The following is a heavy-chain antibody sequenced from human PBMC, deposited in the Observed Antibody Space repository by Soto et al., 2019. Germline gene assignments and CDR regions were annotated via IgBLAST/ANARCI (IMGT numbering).Heavy chain of an antibody. CDR3: ARGLGFCSSTRCSPGYYFDD. D-gene: IGHD2-2*01. J-gene: IGHJ4*02. Sequence: PGGSRRLSGAALGSSFSAYGMNGVRQAPGKGLQWGSRISSSGVYTDYADPVKGRFTISRDNAKNSLFLQMDSLGAEDTAMYYCARGLGFCSSTRCSPGYYFDDWGPGTLVTVSS. V-gene: IGHV3-21*01. CDR2: ISSSGVYT. CDR1: GSSFSAYG.